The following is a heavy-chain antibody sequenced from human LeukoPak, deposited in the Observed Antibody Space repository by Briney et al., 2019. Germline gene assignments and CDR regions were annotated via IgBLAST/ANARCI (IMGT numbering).Heavy chain of an antibody. CDR2: IYYSGST. CDR3: ARVMNSSSLYYFDY. CDR1: GGSISSGGYY. J-gene: IGHJ4*02. Sequence: PSETLSLTCTVSGGSISSGGYYWSWIRQHPGKGLEWIGYIYYSGSTCYNPSLKSRVTISVDTSKNQFSLKLSSVTAADTAVYYCARVMNSSSLYYFDYWGQGTLVTVSS. V-gene: IGHV4-31*03. D-gene: IGHD6-13*01.